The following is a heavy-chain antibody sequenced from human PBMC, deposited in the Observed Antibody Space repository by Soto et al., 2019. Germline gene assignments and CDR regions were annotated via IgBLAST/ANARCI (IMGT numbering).Heavy chain of an antibody. V-gene: IGHV3-23*01. Sequence: EVQLLESGGGLVQPGGSLRLSCVASGFTFSNFAMSWVRQAPGKGLEWVSGIRGSGASTYYADSVKGRFTISRDNSKHTLYLQMNRLRAEDTALYYCAKAGYCSGASCYSVRYYFDYRGQGTLVAAS. CDR2: IRGSGAST. D-gene: IGHD2-15*01. J-gene: IGHJ4*02. CDR1: GFTFSNFA. CDR3: AKAGYCSGASCYSVRYYFDY.